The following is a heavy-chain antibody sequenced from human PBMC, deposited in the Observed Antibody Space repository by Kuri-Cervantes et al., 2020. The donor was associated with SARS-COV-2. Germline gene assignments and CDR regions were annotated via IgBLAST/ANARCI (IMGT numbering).Heavy chain of an antibody. V-gene: IGHV3-30-3*01. CDR2: ISYDGSNK. Sequence: GESLKISCAASGFTFSSYAMHWVRQAPGKGLEWVAVISYDGSNKYYADSVKGRFTISRDNSKNTLYLQMNSLRAEDTAVYYCARVPCSTSCYRLEDYYYYGMDVWGQGTTVTVSS. J-gene: IGHJ6*02. CDR1: GFTFSSYA. D-gene: IGHD2-2*02. CDR3: ARVPCSTSCYRLEDYYYYGMDV.